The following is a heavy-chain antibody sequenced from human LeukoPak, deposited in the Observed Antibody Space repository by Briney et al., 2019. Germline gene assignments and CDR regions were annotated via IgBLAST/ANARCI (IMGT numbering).Heavy chain of an antibody. CDR2: MWYDGSNK. Sequence: GGSLRLSCAASGFTFSSHGMHWVRQAPGKGLGWMAVMWYDGSNKYYADSVKGRFTISRDNSKNTLYLQMNSLRAEDTAVYYCARDRGPGYSYGVLDYWGQGTLVTVSS. V-gene: IGHV3-33*01. D-gene: IGHD5-18*01. CDR3: ARDRGPGYSYGVLDY. CDR1: GFTFSSHG. J-gene: IGHJ4*02.